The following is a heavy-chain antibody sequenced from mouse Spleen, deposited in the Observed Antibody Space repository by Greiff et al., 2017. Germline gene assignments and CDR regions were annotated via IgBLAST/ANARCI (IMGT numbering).Heavy chain of an antibody. CDR3: ARFLRHYYFDD. Sequence: EVQRVESGGGLVQPGGSLKLSCAASGFTFSSYGMSWVRQTPDKRLELVATINSNGGSTYYPDSVKGRFTISRDNAKNTLYLQMSSLKSEDTAMYYCARFLRHYYFDDWGQGTTLTVSS. CDR1: GFTFSSYG. J-gene: IGHJ2*01. V-gene: IGHV5-6-3*01. D-gene: IGHD1-2*01. CDR2: INSNGGST.